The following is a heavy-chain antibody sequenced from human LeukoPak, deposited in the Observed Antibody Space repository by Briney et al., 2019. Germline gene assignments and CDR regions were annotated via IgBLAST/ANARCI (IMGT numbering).Heavy chain of an antibody. CDR1: GFTFSSYW. CDR3: AKLSRGEPNDY. Sequence: GGSLRLSCAASGFTFSSYWMHWVRQAPGKGLVWVSRINSDGSSTSYADSVKGRFTISRDNAKNTLYLQMNSLRAEDTATHYCAKLSRGEPNDYWGQGTLVTVSS. J-gene: IGHJ4*02. D-gene: IGHD4-17*01. CDR2: INSDGSST. V-gene: IGHV3-74*01.